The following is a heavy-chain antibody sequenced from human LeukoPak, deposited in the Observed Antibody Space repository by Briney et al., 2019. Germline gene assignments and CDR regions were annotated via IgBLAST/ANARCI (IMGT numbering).Heavy chain of an antibody. J-gene: IGHJ4*02. CDR2: INPSGGST. CDR1: GYTFTSYY. Sequence: ASVKVSCKASGYTFTSYYMHWVRQAPGQGLEWMGIINPSGGSTSYAQKFQGRVTMTRDTSTSTVYMELSSLRSEDTAVYYCARDHRVVTPLRPYYYDSSGYYPDYWGQGTLVTVSS. CDR3: ARDHRVVTPLRPYYYDSSGYYPDY. V-gene: IGHV1-46*01. D-gene: IGHD3-22*01.